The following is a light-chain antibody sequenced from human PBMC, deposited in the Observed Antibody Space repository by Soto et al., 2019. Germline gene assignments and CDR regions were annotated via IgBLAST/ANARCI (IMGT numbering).Light chain of an antibody. Sequence: DIPMTQSPSTLSASVGDRVTITCRASQSISSCLAWYQQKPGKAPKLLIYKASSLESGVPSRFSGSGSGTEFTLTISSLQPDDFATYFCQQYSGYPFTFGPGTKVDIK. CDR3: QQYSGYPFT. CDR2: KAS. CDR1: QSISSC. J-gene: IGKJ3*01. V-gene: IGKV1-5*03.